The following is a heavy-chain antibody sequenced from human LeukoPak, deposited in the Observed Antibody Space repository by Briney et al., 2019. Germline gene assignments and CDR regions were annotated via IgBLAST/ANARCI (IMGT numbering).Heavy chain of an antibody. CDR1: GGSISSGDYY. CDR2: IYYSGST. Sequence: SETLSLTCTVSGGSISSGDYYWSWIRQPPGKGLEWIGYIYYSGSTYYNPSLKSRVTISVDTSKNQFSLKLSSVTAADTAMYYCARILTFDAFDIWGQGTMVTVSS. J-gene: IGHJ3*02. D-gene: IGHD2-15*01. CDR3: ARILTFDAFDI. V-gene: IGHV4-30-4*08.